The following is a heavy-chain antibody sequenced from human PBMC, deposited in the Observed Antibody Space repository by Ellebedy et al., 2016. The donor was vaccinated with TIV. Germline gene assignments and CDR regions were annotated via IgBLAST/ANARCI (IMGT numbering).Heavy chain of an antibody. Sequence: PGGSLRLSCAASGFTGLTYMDSVMNWVRQAPGKGLEWLAAISGSGGRTYYADSVRGRFTISRDNSKNTLHLQMSSLRAEDTALYYCAKDVIGYYRNSVYHYGMDVWGQGTTVTVSS. CDR2: ISGSGGRT. D-gene: IGHD3-22*01. V-gene: IGHV3-23*01. J-gene: IGHJ6*02. CDR1: GFTGLTYMDSV. CDR3: AKDVIGYYRNSVYHYGMDV.